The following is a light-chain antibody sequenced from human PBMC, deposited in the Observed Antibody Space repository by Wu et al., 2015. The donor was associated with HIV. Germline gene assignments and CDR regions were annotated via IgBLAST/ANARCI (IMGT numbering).Light chain of an antibody. Sequence: DIKMTQSPSSLSASVGDRITITCRASQSTSSYLNWYQHKPGQAPKLLIYGAFNLQSGVPSRFSGTASGTDFTLTIRSLQPDDFATYFCQQTYGSLPTFGGGTKVDI. CDR1: QSTSSY. J-gene: IGKJ4*01. CDR3: QQTYGSLPT. V-gene: IGKV1-39*01. CDR2: GAF.